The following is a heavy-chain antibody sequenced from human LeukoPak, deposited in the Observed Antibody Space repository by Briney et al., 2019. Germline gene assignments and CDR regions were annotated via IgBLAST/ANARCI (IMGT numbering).Heavy chain of an antibody. Sequence: GRSLRLSCAASGFTFDDYAMHWVRQAPGKGLEWVSGISWNSGSIGYAGSVKGRFTISRDNAKNSLYLQMNSLRAEDTALYYCAKESYYYDSSGYSFDYWGQGTLVTVSS. J-gene: IGHJ4*02. CDR3: AKESYYYDSSGYSFDY. CDR2: ISWNSGSI. D-gene: IGHD3-22*01. V-gene: IGHV3-9*01. CDR1: GFTFDDYA.